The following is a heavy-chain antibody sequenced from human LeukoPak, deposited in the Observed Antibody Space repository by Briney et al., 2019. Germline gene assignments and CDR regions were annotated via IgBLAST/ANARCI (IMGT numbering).Heavy chain of an antibody. J-gene: IGHJ6*02. CDR3: ARGGLDHDYYYAMDV. D-gene: IGHD6-19*01. Sequence: GGSLRLSCEASGFTFSNYGMHWVRQAPGKGLEWVAVIWYDGSKKYYADSVKGRFTISRDDSRNTLYLQMNSLRAEDTAVYYCARGGLDHDYYYAMDVWGHGTTVTVSS. CDR1: GFTFSNYG. CDR2: IWYDGSKK. V-gene: IGHV3-33*01.